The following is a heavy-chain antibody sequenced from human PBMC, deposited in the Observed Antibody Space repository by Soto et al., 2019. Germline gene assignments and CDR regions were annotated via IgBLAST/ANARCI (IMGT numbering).Heavy chain of an antibody. CDR3: ARGREMATITGTFDY. CDR1: GGTFSSYA. D-gene: IGHD5-12*01. V-gene: IGHV1-69*13. J-gene: IGHJ4*02. CDR2: IIPIFGTA. Sequence: ASVKVSCKASGGTFSSYAISWVRQAPGQGLEWMGGIIPIFGTANYAQKFQGRVTITADESTSTAYMELSSLRSEDTAVYYCARGREMATITGTFDYWGQGTLVTAPQ.